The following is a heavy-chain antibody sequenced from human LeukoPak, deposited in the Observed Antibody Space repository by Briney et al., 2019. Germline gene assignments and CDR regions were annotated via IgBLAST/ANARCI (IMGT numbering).Heavy chain of an antibody. V-gene: IGHV3-15*01. J-gene: IGHJ4*02. Sequence: GGSLRLSCAASGFTSSNAWMSWGRQALGEGGEWVGRIKSKTDGGTTDYAAPVKGRFTISRDDAKHTMYLQMNSLKTEETAVYYCTTDLADRGSVAARRSYWGQGTLVTVSS. CDR3: TTDLADRGSVAARRSY. D-gene: IGHD6-6*01. CDR2: IKSKTDGGTT. CDR1: GFTSSNAW.